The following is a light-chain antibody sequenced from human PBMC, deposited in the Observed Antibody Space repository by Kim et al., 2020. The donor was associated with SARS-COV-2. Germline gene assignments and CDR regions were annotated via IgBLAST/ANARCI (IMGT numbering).Light chain of an antibody. CDR3: SSYAGSKLA. V-gene: IGLV2-8*01. CDR1: SSDVGGYNY. CDR2: EVS. Sequence: PGQSVTISCTGTSSDVGGYNYVSWYQQHPGKAPKLMIYEVSQRPSGVPDRFSGSKSGITASLTVSGLQAEDEADYYCSSYAGSKLAFGGGTQLTVL. J-gene: IGLJ2*01.